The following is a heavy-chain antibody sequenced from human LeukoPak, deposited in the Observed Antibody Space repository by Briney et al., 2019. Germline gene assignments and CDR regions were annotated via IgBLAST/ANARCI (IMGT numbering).Heavy chain of an antibody. CDR1: GGTFSSYA. J-gene: IGHJ3*02. Sequence: GASVKVSCKASGGTFSSYAISWVRQAPGQGLEWMGRIIPIFGIANYAQKFQGRVTITADKSTSTAYMELSSLRSEDTAVYYCAKYYYDSSGSASDALDIWGQGTMVTVSS. D-gene: IGHD3-22*01. V-gene: IGHV1-69*04. CDR3: AKYYYDSSGSASDALDI. CDR2: IIPIFGIA.